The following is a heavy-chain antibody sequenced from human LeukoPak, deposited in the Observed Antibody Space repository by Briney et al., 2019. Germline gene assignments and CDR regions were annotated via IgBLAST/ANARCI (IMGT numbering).Heavy chain of an antibody. J-gene: IGHJ3*02. CDR2: IIPIFGTA. CDR1: GGTLSSYA. D-gene: IGHD1-1*01. CDR3: ARVPRAGYNWNDAEGAFDI. V-gene: IGHV1-69*01. Sequence: AVKVSCMASGGTLSSYAISGVRPAPGRGREWVGGIIPIFGTANYAQKVQGRVTITADESTSTAYMELSSLRSEDTVVYYCARVPRAGYNWNDAEGAFDIWGQGTMVTVSS.